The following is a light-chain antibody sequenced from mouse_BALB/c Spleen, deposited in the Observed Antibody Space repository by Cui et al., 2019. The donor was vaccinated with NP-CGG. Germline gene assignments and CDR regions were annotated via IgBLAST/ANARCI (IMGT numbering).Light chain of an antibody. CDR1: TGAVTTSNY. CDR3: ALWYSNHWV. J-gene: IGLJ1*01. V-gene: IGLV1*01. Sequence: QAVVTQEPALTTLPGETVTLTFRSSTGAVTTSNYANWVQEKPDHLFTGLIGGTNNRAPGVPARFSGSLIGDKAALTITGAQTEDEAIYFCALWYSNHWVFGGGTKLTVL. CDR2: GTN.